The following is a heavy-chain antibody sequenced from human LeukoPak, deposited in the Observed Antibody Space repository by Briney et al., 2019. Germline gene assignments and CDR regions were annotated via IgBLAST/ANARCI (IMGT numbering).Heavy chain of an antibody. D-gene: IGHD1-1*01. CDR2: ISGSGGST. J-gene: IGHJ1*01. V-gene: IGHV3-23*01. Sequence: PGGSLRLSCAASGFTFSSYAMSWVRQAPGKGLEWVSAISGSGGSTYYADSVKGRFTISRDNSKNTLYLQMNSLRAEDTAVYYCAKALYNWNDGTLESWGQGTLVTVSS. CDR1: GFTFSSYA. CDR3: AKALYNWNDGTLES.